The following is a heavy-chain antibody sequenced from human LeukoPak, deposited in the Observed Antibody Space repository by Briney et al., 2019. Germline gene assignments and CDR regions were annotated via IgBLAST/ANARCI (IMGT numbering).Heavy chain of an antibody. V-gene: IGHV3-30*19. CDR1: GFTFSSYG. CDR3: ARGVSSGYYNWFDP. D-gene: IGHD3-22*01. Sequence: GSLRLSCAASGFTFSSYGMHWVRQAPGKGLEWVAVISYDGSNKYYADSVKGRFTISRDNSKNTLYLQMNSLRAEDTAVYYCARGVSSGYYNWFDPWGQGTLVTVSS. J-gene: IGHJ5*02. CDR2: ISYDGSNK.